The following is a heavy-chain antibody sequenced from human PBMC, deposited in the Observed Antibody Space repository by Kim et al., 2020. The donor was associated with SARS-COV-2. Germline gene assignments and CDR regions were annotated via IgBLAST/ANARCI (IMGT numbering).Heavy chain of an antibody. J-gene: IGHJ5*02. CDR1: GGSISSSSYY. Sequence: SETLSLTCTVSGGSISSSSYYWGWIRQPPGKGLEWIGSIYYSGSTYYNPSLKSRVTISVDTSKNQFSLKLSSVTAADTAVYYCASHGSYGRGNWFDPWGQGTLVTVSS. D-gene: IGHD1-26*01. V-gene: IGHV4-39*01. CDR2: IYYSGST. CDR3: ASHGSYGRGNWFDP.